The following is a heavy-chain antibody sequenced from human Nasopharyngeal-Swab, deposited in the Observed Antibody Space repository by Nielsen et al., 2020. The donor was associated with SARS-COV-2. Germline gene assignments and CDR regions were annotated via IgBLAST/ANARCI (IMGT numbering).Heavy chain of an antibody. J-gene: IGHJ4*02. CDR2: ISGSGGST. D-gene: IGHD1-26*01. CDR3: AKGSLWELLDY. Sequence: GESLKISCAASGFTFSSYAMSWVRQAPGKGLEWVSAISGSGGSTYYADSVKGRFTISRDNSKNTLYLRMNSLRAEDTAVYYCAKGSLWELLDYWGQGTLVTVSS. CDR1: GFTFSSYA. V-gene: IGHV3-23*01.